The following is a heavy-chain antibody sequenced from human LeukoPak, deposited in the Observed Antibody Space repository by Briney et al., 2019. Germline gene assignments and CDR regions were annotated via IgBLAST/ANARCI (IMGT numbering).Heavy chain of an antibody. J-gene: IGHJ4*02. V-gene: IGHV1-69*04. Sequence: SVKVSCKASGGTFSSYAISWVRQAPGQGLEWMGRIIPILGIANYAQKFQGRVTITADKSTSTAYMELSSLRSEDTAVYYCARDLTGGGSGYWGQGTLVTVSS. CDR2: IIPILGIA. CDR1: GGTFSSYA. CDR3: ARDLTGGGSGY. D-gene: IGHD3-10*01.